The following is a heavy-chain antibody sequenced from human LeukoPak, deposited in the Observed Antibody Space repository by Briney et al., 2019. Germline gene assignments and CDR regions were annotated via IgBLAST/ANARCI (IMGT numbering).Heavy chain of an antibody. Sequence: PSETLSLTCTVSGGSISSYYGSWIRQPPGKGLEWIGYIYYSGSTNYSPSLKSRVTISVDTSKNQFSLKLSSVTAADTAVYYCARSPSGGRIARNNWFDPWGQGTLVTVSS. CDR3: ARSPSGGRIARNNWFDP. CDR2: IYYSGST. CDR1: GGSISSYY. V-gene: IGHV4-59*01. D-gene: IGHD6-13*01. J-gene: IGHJ5*02.